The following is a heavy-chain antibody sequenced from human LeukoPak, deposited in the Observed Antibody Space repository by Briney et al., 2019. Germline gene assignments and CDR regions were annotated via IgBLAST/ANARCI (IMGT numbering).Heavy chain of an antibody. J-gene: IGHJ6*03. CDR1: GFTFSSYS. Sequence: GGSLRLSYAASGFTFSSYSMSWIRQAPGKGLEWVSYISNSGSTIYYADSVKGRFTISRDNAKNSLYLQMNSLRAEDTAVYYCARDLGILQRNMDVWGKGTTVTISS. CDR3: ARDLGILQRNMDV. V-gene: IGHV3-48*04. D-gene: IGHD6-13*01. CDR2: ISNSGSTI.